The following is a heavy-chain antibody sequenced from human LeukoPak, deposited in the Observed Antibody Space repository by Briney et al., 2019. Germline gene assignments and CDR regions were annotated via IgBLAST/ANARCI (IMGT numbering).Heavy chain of an antibody. J-gene: IGHJ5*02. CDR1: GGSISSYY. CDR2: IYYSGST. Sequence: SETLSLTCTVSGGSISSYYWSWVRQSPGKGLEWIGYIYYSGSTNYNPSLKSRVTISVDTSKSQFSLKLTSVTAADTAVYYCARDPRDYYGSGSTPGWFDPWGQGTLVTVSS. CDR3: ARDPRDYYGSGSTPGWFDP. D-gene: IGHD3-10*01. V-gene: IGHV4-59*01.